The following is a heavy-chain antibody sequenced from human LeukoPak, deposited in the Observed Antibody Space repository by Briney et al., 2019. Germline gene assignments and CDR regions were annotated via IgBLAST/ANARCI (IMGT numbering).Heavy chain of an antibody. J-gene: IGHJ4*02. CDR1: GFTVSSNY. V-gene: IGHV3-53*01. CDR2: IYSGGST. D-gene: IGHD3-3*01. Sequence: PGGSLRLSCAASGFTVSSNYMSWVRQAPGKGLEWVSVIYSGGSTYYADSVKGRFTISRDNSKNTLYLQMNSLRAEDTAVYYCAREGYYDSGKGFDYWGQGTLVTVSS. CDR3: AREGYYDSGKGFDY.